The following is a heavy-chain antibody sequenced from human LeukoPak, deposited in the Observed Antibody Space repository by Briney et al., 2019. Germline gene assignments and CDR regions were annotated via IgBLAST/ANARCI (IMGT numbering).Heavy chain of an antibody. CDR2: IRYDGSNK. J-gene: IGHJ4*02. V-gene: IGHV3-30*02. CDR3: AKELRGYSYGYSVPLGY. CDR1: GFTFSSYG. Sequence: GGSLRLSCAASGFTFSSYGMPWVRQAPGKGLEWVAFIRYDGSNKYYADSVKGRFTISRDNSKNTLYLQMNSLRAEDTAVYYCAKELRGYSYGYSVPLGYWGQGTLVTVSS. D-gene: IGHD5-18*01.